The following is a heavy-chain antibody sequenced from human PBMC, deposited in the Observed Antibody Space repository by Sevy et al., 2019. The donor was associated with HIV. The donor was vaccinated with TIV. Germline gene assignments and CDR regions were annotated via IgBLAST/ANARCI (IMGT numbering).Heavy chain of an antibody. CDR2: ISSSGSSI. CDR3: TRNGGAFDNGFDP. D-gene: IGHD2-8*01. Sequence: GGSLRLSCTASGFTFSSYDMNWVRQAPGKGLEWVSKISSSGSSIYDADSVKGRFTISRDNAKNSLNLQMNSLRAEDTAGYYCTRNGGAFDNGFDPWGQGTLVTVSS. V-gene: IGHV3-48*03. J-gene: IGHJ5*02. CDR1: GFTFSSYD.